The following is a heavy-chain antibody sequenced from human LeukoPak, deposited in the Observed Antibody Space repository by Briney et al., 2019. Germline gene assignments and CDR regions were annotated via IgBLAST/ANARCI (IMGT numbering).Heavy chain of an antibody. CDR3: ARDLNDYGDYG. Sequence: PGGSLRPSCAASGFTVSSNYMSWVRQAPGKGLEWVSVIYSGGSTYYADSVKGRFTISRDNSKNTLYLQMNSLRAEGTAVYYCARDLNDYGDYGWGQGTLVTVSS. CDR2: IYSGGST. V-gene: IGHV3-66*01. CDR1: GFTVSSNY. D-gene: IGHD4-17*01. J-gene: IGHJ4*02.